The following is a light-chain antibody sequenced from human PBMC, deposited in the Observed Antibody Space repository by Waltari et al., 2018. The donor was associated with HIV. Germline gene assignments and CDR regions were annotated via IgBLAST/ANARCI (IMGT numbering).Light chain of an antibody. Sequence: QSALTQPASASGSPGQSITISCTGTSSDVGGYNYVSRYQEHPGKVPKLMTYDVSKRPSGVSNRFSGSKSGNTASLTISGLQAEDEADYYCSSYSSSSTPRVFGGGTRLTVL. CDR3: SSYSSSSTPRV. CDR1: SSDVGGYNY. CDR2: DVS. V-gene: IGLV2-14*01. J-gene: IGLJ3*02.